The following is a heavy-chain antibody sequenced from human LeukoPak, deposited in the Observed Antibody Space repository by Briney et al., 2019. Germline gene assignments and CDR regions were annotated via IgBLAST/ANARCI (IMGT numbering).Heavy chain of an antibody. CDR2: ISAYNGNT. CDR3: ARGLRGGLRPLGYFDY. J-gene: IGHJ4*02. CDR1: GYTFTGYY. D-gene: IGHD5/OR15-5a*01. Sequence: ASVKVSCKASGYTFTGYYMHWVRQAPGQGLEWMGWISAYNGNTNYAQKLQGRVTMTTDTSTSTAYMELRSLRSDDTAVYYCARGLRGGLRPLGYFDYWGQGTLVTVSS. V-gene: IGHV1-18*04.